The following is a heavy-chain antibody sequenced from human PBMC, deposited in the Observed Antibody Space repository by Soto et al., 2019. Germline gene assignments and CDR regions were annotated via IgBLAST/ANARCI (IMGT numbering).Heavy chain of an antibody. CDR1: GFIFDDYV. Sequence: EVQLVESGGGLVQPGRSLRLSCAASGFIFDDYVMHWVRQAPGKGLEWVSGISWNSGSMDYADSVKGRFIISRDNAKNSLYLQMKSLRAEDTALYYCAKEGKPSSTFYYDSSGYPYFDSWGQGTLVTVSS. D-gene: IGHD3-22*01. V-gene: IGHV3-9*01. CDR3: AKEGKPSSTFYYDSSGYPYFDS. CDR2: ISWNSGSM. J-gene: IGHJ4*02.